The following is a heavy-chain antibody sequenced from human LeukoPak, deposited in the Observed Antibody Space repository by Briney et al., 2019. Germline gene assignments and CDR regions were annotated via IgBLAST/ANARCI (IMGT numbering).Heavy chain of an antibody. CDR2: INSDGSST. J-gene: IGHJ4*02. Sequence: PGGSLGLSFAASGLPSSSYWMHWFRQPPGKGLVWVSRINSDGSSTSYADSVKGRFTISRDNAKNTLYLQMNSLRAEDTAVYYCARGRPTVVTFWGQGTLVTVSS. V-gene: IGHV3-74*01. CDR3: ARGRPTVVTF. D-gene: IGHD4-23*01. CDR1: GLPSSSYW.